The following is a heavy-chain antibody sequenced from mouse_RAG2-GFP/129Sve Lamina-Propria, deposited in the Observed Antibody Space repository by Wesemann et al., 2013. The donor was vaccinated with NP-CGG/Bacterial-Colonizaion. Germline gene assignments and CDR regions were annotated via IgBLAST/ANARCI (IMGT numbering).Heavy chain of an antibody. CDR3: AILGNYGYCDV. CDR2: INPDSRTI. J-gene: IGHJ1*03. CDR1: GIDFSRYW. Sequence: EVKLLQSGGGLVQPGGSLKLSCAASGIDFSRYWMSWVRRAPGKGLEWIGEINPDSRTINYAPSLKDKFIISRDNAKNTLYLQMSKVRSEDTALYYCAILGNYGYCDVWGTGTTVTVSS. V-gene: IGHV4-1*01. D-gene: IGHD2-1*01.